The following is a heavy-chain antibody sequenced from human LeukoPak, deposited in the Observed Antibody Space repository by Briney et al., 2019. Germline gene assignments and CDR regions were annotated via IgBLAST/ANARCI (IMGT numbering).Heavy chain of an antibody. Sequence: GGSLRLSCAASGFTFSSYAMSWVRQAPGKGLDWVSAISGSGGSTYYADSVKGRFTISRDNSKNTLYLQMNSLRAEDTAVYYCAKDGGYDLYYYYMAVWGKGTTVTVSS. CDR1: GFTFSSYA. CDR2: ISGSGGST. D-gene: IGHD3-3*01. CDR3: AKDGGYDLYYYYMAV. J-gene: IGHJ6*03. V-gene: IGHV3-23*01.